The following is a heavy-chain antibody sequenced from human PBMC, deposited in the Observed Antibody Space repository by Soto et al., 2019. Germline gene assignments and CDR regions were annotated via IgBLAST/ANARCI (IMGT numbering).Heavy chain of an antibody. D-gene: IGHD2-15*01. CDR3: ARDSLSGYSDY. CDR1: GGSISSGGYY. CDR2: IYYSGST. J-gene: IGHJ4*02. Sequence: KTSETLSLTCTVSGGSISSGGYYWSWIRQHPGKGLEWIGYIYYSGSTYYNPSLKSRVTISVDTSKNQFSLKLSSVTAADTAVYYCARDSLSGYSDYWGQGTLVTVSS. V-gene: IGHV4-31*03.